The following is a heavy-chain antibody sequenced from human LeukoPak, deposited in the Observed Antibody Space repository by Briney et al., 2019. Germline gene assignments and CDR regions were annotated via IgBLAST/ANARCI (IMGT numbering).Heavy chain of an antibody. CDR2: IYYSGST. CDR1: GGSISSYY. Sequence: SETLSLTCTVSGGSISSYYWSWIRQPPGKGLEWIGYIYYSGSTNYNPSLKSRVTISVDTSKNQFSLKLSSVTAADTAVYYCAKVGSMTTVIFYFDYWGQGTLVTVSS. J-gene: IGHJ4*02. D-gene: IGHD4-17*01. V-gene: IGHV4-59*01. CDR3: AKVGSMTTVIFYFDY.